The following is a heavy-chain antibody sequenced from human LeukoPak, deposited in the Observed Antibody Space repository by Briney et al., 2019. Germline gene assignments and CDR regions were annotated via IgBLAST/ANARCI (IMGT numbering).Heavy chain of an antibody. D-gene: IGHD3-22*01. V-gene: IGHV3-11*01. CDR3: AKDGPGVYDSSGYYYGPCGHDY. CDR1: GFTFSDYY. J-gene: IGHJ4*02. CDR2: ISSSGSTI. Sequence: GGSLRLSCAASGFTFSDYYMSWIRQAPGKGLEWVSYISSSGSTIYYADSVKGRFTISRDNSKNTLYLQMNSLRAEDTAVYYCAKDGPGVYDSSGYYYGPCGHDYWGQGTLVTVSS.